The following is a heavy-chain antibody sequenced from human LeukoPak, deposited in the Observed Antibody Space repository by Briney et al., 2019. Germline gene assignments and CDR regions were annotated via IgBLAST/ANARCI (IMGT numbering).Heavy chain of an antibody. CDR3: AREGGYRDFDH. Sequence: PGGSLRLSCAASGFTFSSYGMHWVRQAPGKGLEWVAVIWFDGSNKYYADSVKGRFTISRDNSKNTLYLQMNSLRAEDTGVYYCAREGGYRDFDHWGQGTLVTVSS. CDR1: GFTFSSYG. J-gene: IGHJ4*02. CDR2: IWFDGSNK. D-gene: IGHD5-12*01. V-gene: IGHV3-33*01.